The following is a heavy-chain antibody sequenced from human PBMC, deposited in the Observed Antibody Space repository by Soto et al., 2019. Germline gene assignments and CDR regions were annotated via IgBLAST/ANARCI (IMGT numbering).Heavy chain of an antibody. CDR2: TRYDGSLQ. J-gene: IGHJ4*02. CDR1: GFTFSSYA. Sequence: LRLSCAASGFTFSSYAMTWVRQAPGKGLEWVAVTRYDGSLQYYADSVKGRFTISRDNSKNTLYLQMNSLRAEDTAVYYCARDYSSTWYGFDYWGQGTLVTVSS. CDR3: ARDYSSTWYGFDY. V-gene: IGHV3-33*08. D-gene: IGHD6-13*01.